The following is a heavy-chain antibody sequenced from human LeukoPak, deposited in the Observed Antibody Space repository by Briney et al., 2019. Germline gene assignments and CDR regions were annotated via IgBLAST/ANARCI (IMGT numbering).Heavy chain of an antibody. V-gene: IGHV3-74*01. D-gene: IGHD3-9*01. CDR2: INSDGSST. CDR1: GFTVSSKY. Sequence: QPGGSLRLSCAASGFTVSSKYMSWVRQAPGKGLVWVSRINSDGSSTSYADSVKGRFTISRDNAKNTLYLQMNSLRAEDTAVYYCARVSVYYDILTGYYYYYGMDVWGQGTTVTVSS. J-gene: IGHJ6*02. CDR3: ARVSVYYDILTGYYYYYGMDV.